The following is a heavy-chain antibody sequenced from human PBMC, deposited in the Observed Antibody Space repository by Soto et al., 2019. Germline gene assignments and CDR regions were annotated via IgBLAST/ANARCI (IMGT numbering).Heavy chain of an antibody. CDR2: IIPILGIA. V-gene: IGHV1-69*02. D-gene: IGHD2-21*02. CDR3: ARVVWGVVTAPRSVYFDL. Sequence: QVQLVQSGAEVKKPGSSVKVSCKASGGTFSSYTISWMRQVPGQGLEWMGRIIPILGIANYAQKFQGRVTITADKSTRTAYMELSSLRSEDTAVYYCARVVWGVVTAPRSVYFDLWGRGTLVTVSS. CDR1: GGTFSSYT. J-gene: IGHJ2*01.